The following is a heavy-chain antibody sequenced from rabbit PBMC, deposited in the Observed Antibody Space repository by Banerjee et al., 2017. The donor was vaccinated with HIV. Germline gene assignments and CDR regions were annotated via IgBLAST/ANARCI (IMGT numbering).Heavy chain of an antibody. D-gene: IGHD4-1*01. CDR2: IYTGTSGST. J-gene: IGHJ4*01. CDR3: ARDLAGAIGWNFGL. CDR1: GFYLSSYYY. Sequence: QEQLEESGGDLVKPEGSLTLTCTASGFYLSSYYYICWVRQAPEKGLELIACIYTGTSGSTWYANWAKGRFTISKTSSTTVTLQMTSLTAADTATYFCARDLAGAIGWNFGLWGQGTLVTVS. V-gene: IGHV1S45*01.